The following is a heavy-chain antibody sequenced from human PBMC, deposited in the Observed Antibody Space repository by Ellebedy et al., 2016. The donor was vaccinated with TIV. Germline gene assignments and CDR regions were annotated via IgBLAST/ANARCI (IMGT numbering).Heavy chain of an antibody. D-gene: IGHD3-22*01. J-gene: IGHJ4*02. CDR3: TRGGSGWGYYFDY. V-gene: IGHV4-59*12. CDR2: IYYSGST. CDR1: GGSFSGYY. Sequence: SETLSLTXAVYGGSFSGYYWSWIRQPPGKGLEWIGYIYYSGSTNYNPSLKSRVTISVDTSKNQFSLKLSSVTAADTAVYYCTRGGSGWGYYFDYWGQGTLVTVSS.